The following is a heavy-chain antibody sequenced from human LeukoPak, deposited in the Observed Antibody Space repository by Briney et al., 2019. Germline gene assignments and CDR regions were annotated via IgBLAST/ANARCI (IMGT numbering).Heavy chain of an antibody. D-gene: IGHD5-24*01. Sequence: GGSLRLSCAASGFTFDDYAMHWVRHAPGKGLEWVSGISWNSGRIDYADPVKGRFTISRDNAKNSLYLQMNSLRAEDTALYYCAKALLGYNYPDYFDYWGQGTLVTVSS. CDR3: AKALLGYNYPDYFDY. CDR2: ISWNSGRI. V-gene: IGHV3-9*01. J-gene: IGHJ4*02. CDR1: GFTFDDYA.